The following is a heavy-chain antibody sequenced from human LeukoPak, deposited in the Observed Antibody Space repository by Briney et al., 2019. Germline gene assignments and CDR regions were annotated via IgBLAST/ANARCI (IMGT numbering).Heavy chain of an antibody. CDR3: ARVIVGGIYGFYY. Sequence: ASVKVSCKPSGYSFIGYYIHWVRQAPGQGLEWMGWINPNSGGTTYAQKFQGRVTMTRDTSISTVYMELSRLRSDDTAMYYCARVIVGGIYGFYYWGQGTLVTVSS. J-gene: IGHJ4*02. CDR1: GYSFIGYY. D-gene: IGHD6-19*01. V-gene: IGHV1-2*02. CDR2: INPNSGGT.